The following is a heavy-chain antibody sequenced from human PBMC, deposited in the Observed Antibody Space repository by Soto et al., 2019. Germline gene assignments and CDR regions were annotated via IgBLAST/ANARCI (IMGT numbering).Heavy chain of an antibody. CDR2: IYHTGTT. D-gene: IGHD6-6*01. CDR1: GDSISSSTYY. V-gene: IGHV4-39*01. CDR3: ARPYFSSSSMFDY. J-gene: IGHJ4*02. Sequence: LSLTCTVSGDSISSSTYYWGWIRQPPGKGLEWIGCIYHTGTTYYNPSLKSRVTISVDTSKNQFSLKLSSVTAADTAVYYCARPYFSSSSMFDYWGQGTLITVSS.